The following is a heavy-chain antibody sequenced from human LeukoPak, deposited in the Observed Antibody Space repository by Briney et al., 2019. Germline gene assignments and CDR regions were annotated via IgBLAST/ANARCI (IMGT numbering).Heavy chain of an antibody. CDR3: ARGGSITGTTWFDP. D-gene: IGHD1-7*01. CDR2: MNPNSGNT. CDR1: GYTFTSYD. J-gene: IGHJ5*02. V-gene: IGHV1-8*01. Sequence: ASVKVSCKASGYTFTSYDINWVRQATGQGFELMGWMNPNSGNTGYAQKFQGRVTMTRNTSISTAYMELSSLRSEDTAVYYCARGGSITGTTWFDPWGQGTLVTVSS.